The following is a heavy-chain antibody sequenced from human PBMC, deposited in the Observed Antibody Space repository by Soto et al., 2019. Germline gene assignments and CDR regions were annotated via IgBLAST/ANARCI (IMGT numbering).Heavy chain of an antibody. Sequence: EVQLVESGGGLVQPGGSLRLSCGASGFTFSNYWMDWVRQAPGKGLVWVSRIKRDGSSISYADSVKGRVTISRDNAKNTLYLQMNSLRAEDTAVYYCARDGGRGGDLDYWGQGTLVTVSS. CDR1: GFTFSNYW. J-gene: IGHJ4*02. CDR3: ARDGGRGGDLDY. D-gene: IGHD2-21*02. CDR2: IKRDGSSI. V-gene: IGHV3-74*01.